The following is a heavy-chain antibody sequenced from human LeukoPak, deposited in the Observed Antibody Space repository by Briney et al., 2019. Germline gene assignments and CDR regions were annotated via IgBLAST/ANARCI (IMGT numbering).Heavy chain of an antibody. CDR1: GFTFSSYS. CDR3: ARAGDYGSIRYFQH. V-gene: IGHV3-48*01. Sequence: PGGSLRLSCAASGFTFSSYSMNWVRQAPGKGLEWVSYISNSSSTIYYADSVKGRFTISRDNAKNSLYLQMNSLRAEDTAVYYCARAGDYGSIRYFQHWGQGTLVTVSS. J-gene: IGHJ1*01. CDR2: ISNSSSTI. D-gene: IGHD4-17*01.